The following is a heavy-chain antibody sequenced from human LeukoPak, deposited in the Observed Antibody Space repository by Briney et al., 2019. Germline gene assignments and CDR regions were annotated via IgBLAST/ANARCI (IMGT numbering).Heavy chain of an antibody. Sequence: GGSLRLSCAASGFAFSSFVMNWVRQAPGKGLEWVSAITTIVDETYYADSVKGRFTISRDNSKNTLCLQMNSLRAEDTDVYYCGKDPLSWGQGTLVIVSS. CDR3: GKDPLS. J-gene: IGHJ4*02. CDR2: ITTIVDET. CDR1: GFAFSSFV. V-gene: IGHV3-23*01.